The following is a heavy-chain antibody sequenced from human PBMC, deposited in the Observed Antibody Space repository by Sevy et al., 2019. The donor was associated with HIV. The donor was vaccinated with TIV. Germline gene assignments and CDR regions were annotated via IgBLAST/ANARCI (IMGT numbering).Heavy chain of an antibody. CDR2: ISAYNGNT. Sequence: ASVKVSCKASGYTFTSYGISWVRQAPGQGLEWMGWISAYNGNTNYAQKLQGRVTMTTDTSTSTAYMELRSLRSDDTAVYYCAGDLYYYGSGSFGDAFDAFDIWGQGTMVTVSS. D-gene: IGHD3-10*01. J-gene: IGHJ3*02. CDR1: GYTFTSYG. CDR3: AGDLYYYGSGSFGDAFDAFDI. V-gene: IGHV1-18*01.